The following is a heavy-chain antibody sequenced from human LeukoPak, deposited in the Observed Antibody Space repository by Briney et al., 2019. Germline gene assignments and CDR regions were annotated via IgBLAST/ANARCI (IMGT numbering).Heavy chain of an antibody. CDR2: ISDRGPA. CDR3: ARSRQASGLLGS. CDR1: RGAITSGGYS. D-gene: IGHD3-10*01. Sequence: ASETLSLTCTVSRGAITSGGYSWNWIRQPPGKGLEWIGYISDRGPAYYNPSLKSRFTISVDRPKNQFFLTVTSVTAADTAVYFCARSRQASGLLGSWGQGTLVAVSS. J-gene: IGHJ5*01. V-gene: IGHV4-30-2*01.